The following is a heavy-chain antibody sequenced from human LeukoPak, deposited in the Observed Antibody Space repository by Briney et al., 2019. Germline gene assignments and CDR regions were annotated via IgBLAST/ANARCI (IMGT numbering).Heavy chain of an antibody. J-gene: IGHJ5*02. Sequence: PGGSLRLSCAASGFTFRRYAMSWVRQAPGKGLEWVSAISGSGGDTFYADSVKGRFTISRDESKNTLYLQMNSLRAEDTAVYYCAKDLITIFGDWFDPWGQGTLVTVSS. V-gene: IGHV3-23*01. D-gene: IGHD3-3*01. CDR1: GFTFRRYA. CDR2: ISGSGGDT. CDR3: AKDLITIFGDWFDP.